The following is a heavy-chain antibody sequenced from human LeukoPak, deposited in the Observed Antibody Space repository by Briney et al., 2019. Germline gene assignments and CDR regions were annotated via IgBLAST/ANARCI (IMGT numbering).Heavy chain of an antibody. D-gene: IGHD3-16*01. J-gene: IGHJ4*02. V-gene: IGHV1-69*02. CDR2: IIPILGIA. Sequence: GASVKVSCKASGYSFTDYYVHWVRQAPGQGLEWMGRIIPILGIANYAQKFQGRVTITADKSTSTAYMELSSLRSEDTAVYYCARPTEGGLDYWGQGTLVTVSS. CDR1: GYSFTDYY. CDR3: ARPTEGGLDY.